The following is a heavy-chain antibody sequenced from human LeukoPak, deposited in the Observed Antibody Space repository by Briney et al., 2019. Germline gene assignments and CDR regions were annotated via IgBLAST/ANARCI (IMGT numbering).Heavy chain of an antibody. D-gene: IGHD3-3*01. V-gene: IGHV3-30*02. J-gene: IGHJ3*02. CDR2: IRYDGSNK. Sequence: GGSLRLSCAASGFTFSSYGMHWVRQAPGKGLEWVAFIRYDGSNKYYADSVKGRFTISRDNSKNTLYLQMNSLRAEDTAVYYCAKPVRPRLTIFGVVMGWANAFDIWGQGTMVTVSS. CDR3: AKPVRPRLTIFGVVMGWANAFDI. CDR1: GFTFSSYG.